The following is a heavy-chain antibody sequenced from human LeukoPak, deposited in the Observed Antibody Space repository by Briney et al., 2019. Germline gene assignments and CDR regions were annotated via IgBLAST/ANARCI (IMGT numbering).Heavy chain of an antibody. Sequence: GALRLSCAASGFTYINDFMTWVRQAPGKGLEWVANMKVDGSDIHYVDSVKGRFTVSRDNAKNSLYLQMNNLRAEDTAVYYCARAEETTWGIDPWGQGALVTVSS. J-gene: IGHJ5*02. CDR2: MKVDGSDI. V-gene: IGHV3-7*01. CDR3: ARAEETTWGIDP. D-gene: IGHD3-16*01. CDR1: GFTYINDF.